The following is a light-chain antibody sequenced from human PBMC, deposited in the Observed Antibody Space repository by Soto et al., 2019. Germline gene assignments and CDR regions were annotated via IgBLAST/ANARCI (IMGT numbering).Light chain of an antibody. CDR2: KAS. J-gene: IGKJ1*01. CDR3: QQYNSYPWT. Sequence: DIQMTQSPSTLSASVGDRVTITCRASQSISSWLAWYQQKPGKAPKLLLYKASSLERGVPSRFSGSGSGKEFTLTISRLQPDDFATYYRQQYNSYPWTCGQGTKVEIK. CDR1: QSISSW. V-gene: IGKV1-5*03.